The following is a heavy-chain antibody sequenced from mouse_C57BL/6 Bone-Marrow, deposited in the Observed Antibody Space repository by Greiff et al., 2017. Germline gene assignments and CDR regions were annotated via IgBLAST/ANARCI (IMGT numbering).Heavy chain of an antibody. Sequence: EVKLVESGEGLVKPGGSLKLSCAASGFTFSSYAMSWVRQTPEKRLAWVAYISSGGDYIYYADTVKGRFTISRDNARNTLYLQMSSLKSEDTAMYYCTRDYYGSSFVLGYWGQGTTLTVSS. J-gene: IGHJ2*01. CDR3: TRDYYGSSFVLGY. CDR2: ISSGGDYI. D-gene: IGHD1-1*01. V-gene: IGHV5-9-1*02. CDR1: GFTFSSYA.